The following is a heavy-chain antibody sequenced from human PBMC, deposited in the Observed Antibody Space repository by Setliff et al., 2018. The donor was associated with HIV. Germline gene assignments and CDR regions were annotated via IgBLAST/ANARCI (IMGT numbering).Heavy chain of an antibody. CDR3: ARGLRGVIKGRYYYMDV. J-gene: IGHJ6*03. Sequence: ASVKVSCKASGYTFTGYYIHWVRQAPGQGLEWMGRIIPNSDDTNYAQKFQGRVTVTRDTSTSTVYMELNSLRPEDTAVYYCARGLRGVIKGRYYYMDVWGKGTTVTVSS. CDR2: IIPNSDDT. CDR1: GYTFTGYY. V-gene: IGHV1-2*06. D-gene: IGHD3-10*01.